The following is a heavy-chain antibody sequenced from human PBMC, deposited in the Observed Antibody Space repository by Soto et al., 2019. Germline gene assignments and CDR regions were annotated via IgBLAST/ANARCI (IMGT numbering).Heavy chain of an antibody. CDR1: GFSLSTSGVG. CDR2: IYWDDDK. D-gene: IGHD6-13*01. Sequence: QITLKESGPPLVKPTQTLTLTCTFSGFSLSTSGVGVGWIRQPRGKALEWLALIYWDDDKRYSPSLKSRLTITNDTSKNQVVLTMTNMDPVDTATYYCAHRHSSSWYEDWFDPWGQGTLVTVSS. V-gene: IGHV2-5*02. J-gene: IGHJ5*02. CDR3: AHRHSSSWYEDWFDP.